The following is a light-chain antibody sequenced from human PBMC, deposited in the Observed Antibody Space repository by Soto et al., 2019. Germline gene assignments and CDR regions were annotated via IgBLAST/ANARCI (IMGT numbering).Light chain of an antibody. CDR2: GAS. CDR1: QSVSNN. CDR3: QQYNNWPRT. Sequence: EIVMTQSPATLSVSPGERATLSCRASQSVSNNLAWYQQKPGQAPRLLIYGASTRATGIPARFSGSGSGTEFTLTISNLQSEDFAVYYCQQYNNWPRTFGQGTKVEIK. V-gene: IGKV3-15*01. J-gene: IGKJ1*01.